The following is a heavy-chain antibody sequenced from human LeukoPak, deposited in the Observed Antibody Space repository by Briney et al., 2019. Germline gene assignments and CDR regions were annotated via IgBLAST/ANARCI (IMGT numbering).Heavy chain of an antibody. CDR3: AKEEGWGSYYYYYYMDV. D-gene: IGHD3-16*01. V-gene: IGHV3-23*01. CDR2: ISGSGGST. CDR1: GFTFSSYG. Sequence: GGSLRLSCAASGFTFSSYGMSWVRQAPGKGLEWVSAISGSGGSTYYADSVKGRFTISRDNSKNTLYLQMNSLGAEDTAVYYCAKEEGWGSYYYYYYMDVWGKGTTVTISS. J-gene: IGHJ6*03.